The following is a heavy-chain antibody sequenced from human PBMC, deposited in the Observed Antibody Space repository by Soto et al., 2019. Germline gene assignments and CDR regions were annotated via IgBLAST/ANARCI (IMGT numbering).Heavy chain of an antibody. CDR3: AKVPAYDYVWGSYYYFDY. Sequence: GGSLRLSCAASGFTFSSYAMSWVRQAPGKGLEWVSTISGGGGSTYYADYVKGRFTISRDNSKNTLYLQMNSLRAEDTAVYYCAKVPAYDYVWGSYYYFDYWGQGTLVTVSS. CDR2: ISGGGGST. CDR1: GFTFSSYA. V-gene: IGHV3-23*01. J-gene: IGHJ4*02. D-gene: IGHD3-16*01.